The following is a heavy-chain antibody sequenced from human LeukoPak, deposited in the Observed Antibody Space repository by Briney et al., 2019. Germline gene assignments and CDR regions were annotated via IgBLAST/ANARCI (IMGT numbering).Heavy chain of an antibody. CDR3: LGAFDF. CDR2: ISSSSSYI. J-gene: IGHJ3*01. Sequence: GGSLRLSCAASGFIFSTYSMSWVRQAPGKGLEWVSSISSSSSYIHYADSVKGRFTISRDNAQNSLYLQMNSLRVEDTAVYYCLGAFDFWGQGTMVTVSS. V-gene: IGHV3-21*01. CDR1: GFIFSTYS.